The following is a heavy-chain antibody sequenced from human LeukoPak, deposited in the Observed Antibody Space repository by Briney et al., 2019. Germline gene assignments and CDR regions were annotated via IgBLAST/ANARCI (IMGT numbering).Heavy chain of an antibody. CDR3: ARGHSSGWYTEYFQH. D-gene: IGHD6-19*01. CDR1: GGSISSYY. J-gene: IGHJ1*01. V-gene: IGHV4-59*08. CDR2: IYYSGST. Sequence: PSETLSLTCTVSGGSISSYYWSWIRQPPGKGLEWIGYIYYSGSTNYNPSLKSRVTISVDTSKNQFSLKLSSVTAADTAVYYCARGHSSGWYTEYFQHWGQGTLVTVSS.